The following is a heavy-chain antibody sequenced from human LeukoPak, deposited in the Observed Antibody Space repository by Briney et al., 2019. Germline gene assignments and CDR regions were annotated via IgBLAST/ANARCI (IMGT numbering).Heavy chain of an antibody. CDR1: GYTFTSYY. Sequence: ASVKVSCKASGYTFTSYYMHWVRQAPGQGLEWTGIINPSGGSTSYAQKFQGRVTMTRDTSTSTVYMELSSLRSEDTAVYYCARGNGITRWAHAFDIWGQGTMVTVSS. CDR3: ARGNGITRWAHAFDI. V-gene: IGHV1-46*01. CDR2: INPSGGST. J-gene: IGHJ3*02. D-gene: IGHD3-10*01.